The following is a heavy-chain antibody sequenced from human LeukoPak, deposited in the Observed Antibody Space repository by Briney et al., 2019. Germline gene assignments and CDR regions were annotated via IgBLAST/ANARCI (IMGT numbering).Heavy chain of an antibody. Sequence: SVKVSCKASGGTFSSYAISWVRQAPGQGLEWMGGIIPIFGTANYAQKFQGRVTITADESTSTAYMELSSLRSEDTAVYYCASPNYTYYYDSSGPSGAFDIWGQGTMVTVS. CDR2: IIPIFGTA. V-gene: IGHV1-69*13. CDR1: GGTFSSYA. CDR3: ASPNYTYYYDSSGPSGAFDI. D-gene: IGHD3-22*01. J-gene: IGHJ3*02.